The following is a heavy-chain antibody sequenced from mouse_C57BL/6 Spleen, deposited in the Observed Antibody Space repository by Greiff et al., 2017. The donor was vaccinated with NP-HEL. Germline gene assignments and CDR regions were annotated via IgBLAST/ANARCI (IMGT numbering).Heavy chain of an antibody. CDR1: GFSLSTSGMG. V-gene: IGHV8-12*01. CDR3: ARRAGGLRQGYWYFDV. J-gene: IGHJ1*03. D-gene: IGHD2-2*01. Sequence: QVTLKESGPGILQSSQTLSLSCSFSGFSLSTSGMGVSWIRQPSGKGLEWLAHIYWDDDKRYNPSLKSRLTISKDTSRNQVFLKITSVDTADTATYYCARRAGGLRQGYWYFDVWGTGTTVTVSS. CDR2: IYWDDDK.